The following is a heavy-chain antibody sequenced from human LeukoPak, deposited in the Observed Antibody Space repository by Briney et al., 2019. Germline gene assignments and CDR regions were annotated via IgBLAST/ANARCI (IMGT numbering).Heavy chain of an antibody. CDR3: ARGFDKYDYWSGYFLAD. Sequence: ASVKVSCKASGYTFTGYYMYWVRQAPGQGLEWMGWVNPNSGGTNYAQTFQGRVTMTRDTSISTAYMELSRLRSDDTAVYYCARGFDKYDYWSGYFLADWGQGTLVTVSS. J-gene: IGHJ4*02. V-gene: IGHV1-2*02. D-gene: IGHD3-3*01. CDR2: VNPNSGGT. CDR1: GYTFTGYY.